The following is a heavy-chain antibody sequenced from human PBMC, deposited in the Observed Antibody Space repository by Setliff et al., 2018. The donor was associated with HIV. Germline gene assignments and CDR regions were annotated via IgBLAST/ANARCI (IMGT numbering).Heavy chain of an antibody. Sequence: PSETLSLTCTVSGGSISSYYWSWIRQPPGKGLEWIGSIYYSGSTYYNPSLKSRVTISVDTSKNQFSLKLSSVTAADTAVYYCARHIFGRSKIAAAAIQIFDYWGQGTLVTVSS. CDR1: GGSISSYY. J-gene: IGHJ4*02. D-gene: IGHD6-13*01. CDR2: IYYSGST. CDR3: ARHIFGRSKIAAAAIQIFDY. V-gene: IGHV4-59*05.